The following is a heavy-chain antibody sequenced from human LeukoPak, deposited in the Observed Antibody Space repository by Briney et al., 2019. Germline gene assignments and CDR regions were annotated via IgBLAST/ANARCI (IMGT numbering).Heavy chain of an antibody. CDR3: ASLMDIGYYFDY. CDR2: IYSGGST. J-gene: IGHJ4*02. V-gene: IGHV3-66*01. CDR1: GFTLSSYA. Sequence: GGSLRLSCAASGFTLSSYAMSWVRQAPGKGLEWVSVIYSGGSTYYADSVKGRFTISRDNSKNTLYLQMNSLRAEDTAVYYCASLMDIGYYFDYWGQGTLVTVSS. D-gene: IGHD2-2*03.